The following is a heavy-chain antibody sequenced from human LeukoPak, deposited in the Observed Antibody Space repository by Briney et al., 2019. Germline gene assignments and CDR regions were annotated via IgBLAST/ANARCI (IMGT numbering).Heavy chain of an antibody. CDR3: AKDKEQWYSSGWPDY. CDR1: GFTFNSYG. CDR2: ISWNSGSI. J-gene: IGHJ4*02. Sequence: GGSLRLSCAASGFTFNSYGMSWVRQAPGKGLEWVSGISWNSGSIGYADSVKGRFTISRDNAKNSLYLQMNSLRAEDTALYYCAKDKEQWYSSGWPDYWGQGTLVTVSS. V-gene: IGHV3-9*01. D-gene: IGHD6-19*01.